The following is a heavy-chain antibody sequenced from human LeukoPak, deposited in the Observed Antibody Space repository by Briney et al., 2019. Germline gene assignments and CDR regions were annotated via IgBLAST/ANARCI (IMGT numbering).Heavy chain of an antibody. D-gene: IGHD6-19*01. V-gene: IGHV1-2*02. CDR3: ARASAYNSGWGSFDV. Sequence: EAPVKVSCKASGYTFTGYYIHWVRQAPGQGLEWMGWINPDSGGTKYAQKFQGRVTMTRDTSISTAYMELSRLRSDDTDVYYYARASAYNSGWGSFDVWGQGTLVTVSS. CDR1: GYTFTGYY. J-gene: IGHJ4*02. CDR2: INPDSGGT.